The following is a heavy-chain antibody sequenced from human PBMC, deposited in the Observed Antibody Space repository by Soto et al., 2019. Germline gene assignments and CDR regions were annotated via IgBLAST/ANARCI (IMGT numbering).Heavy chain of an antibody. CDR3: AGGFKYGDCASYFDP. CDR1: GYTFTSYD. J-gene: IGHJ5*02. V-gene: IGHV1-8*01. CDR2: LKPNSGNT. Sequence: QVQLVQSGAEVKKTGASVKVSCKASGYTFTSYDINWVRQATGQGREYLGWLKPNSGNTGYVQKFQGTVTMTRDTSTGTAYMDLSSLRSEDAAVYDCAGGFKYGDCASYFDPWGQGTLVTVSS. D-gene: IGHD2-21*01.